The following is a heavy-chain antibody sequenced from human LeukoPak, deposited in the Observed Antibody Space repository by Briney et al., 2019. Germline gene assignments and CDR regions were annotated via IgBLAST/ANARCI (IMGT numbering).Heavy chain of an antibody. CDR1: GSIFTSYW. V-gene: IGHV5-51*01. J-gene: IGHJ3*02. Sequence: GESLQISCQGSGSIFTSYWIGGGRQLPGKGVEWMGIIYPGDSDTRYSPSFQGQVTISADKSISTAYLQWSSLKASDTAMYYCATRYNWNDGRDDAFDIWGQGTMVTVSS. CDR2: IYPGDSDT. CDR3: ATRYNWNDGRDDAFDI. D-gene: IGHD1-1*01.